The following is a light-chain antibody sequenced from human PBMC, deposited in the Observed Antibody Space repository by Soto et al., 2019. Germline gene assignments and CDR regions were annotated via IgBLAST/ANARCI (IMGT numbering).Light chain of an antibody. Sequence: QYALTHPASVSGSRGQSITISCTGSSSDVGGYDYVSWYQQHPGKAPKLIIYYVTNRPSGVSDRFSGSKSGNTASLTISVLQAEDEADYFCSSFTASSTLVFGGGTQLTVL. J-gene: IGLJ2*01. CDR1: SSDVGGYDY. CDR3: SSFTASSTLV. V-gene: IGLV2-14*01. CDR2: YVT.